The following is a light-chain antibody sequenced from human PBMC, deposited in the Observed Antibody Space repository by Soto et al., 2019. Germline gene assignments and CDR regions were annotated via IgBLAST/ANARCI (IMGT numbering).Light chain of an antibody. Sequence: EIVLTQSPGTLSLSPGEGATLSCRASQSVSNYLAWYQQKPGQAPRLLIYGASSRATGIPDRFSGSGSGTDFTLTISRLEPEDFAVYYCQQYGGSPQTFGQGTKV. CDR1: QSVSNY. CDR2: GAS. J-gene: IGKJ1*01. CDR3: QQYGGSPQT. V-gene: IGKV3-20*01.